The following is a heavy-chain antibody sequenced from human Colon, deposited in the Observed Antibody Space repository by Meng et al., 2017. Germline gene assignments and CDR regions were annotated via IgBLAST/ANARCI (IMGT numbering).Heavy chain of an antibody. CDR2: IKSRTDGGTT. D-gene: IGHD2-8*02. J-gene: IGHJ3*01. Sequence: GESLKISCAVSGINFNNAWMSWVRQAPGKGLEWVGRIKSRTDGGTTDFAAPVKGRFIISRDDLKNTLFLEMNSLKTEDTAVYFCSTASGPTSGAFDVWGQGTMVNVSS. V-gene: IGHV3-15*01. CDR3: STASGPTSGAFDV. CDR1: GINFNNAW.